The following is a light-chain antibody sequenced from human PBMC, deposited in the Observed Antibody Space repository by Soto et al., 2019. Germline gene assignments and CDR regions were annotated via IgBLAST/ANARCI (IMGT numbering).Light chain of an antibody. J-gene: IGLJ2*01. CDR1: SSNIEVNY. CDR2: RNN. Sequence: QSVLTQPPSASGTPGQRVTISCSGASSNIEVNYVYWYQKLPGTAPRLLIYRNNQRPSGVPDRFSGSKSGTSAFLAISALRSEDEADYYCTVWDDSLRGRLFGGGTQLTVL. CDR3: TVWDDSLRGRL. V-gene: IGLV1-47*01.